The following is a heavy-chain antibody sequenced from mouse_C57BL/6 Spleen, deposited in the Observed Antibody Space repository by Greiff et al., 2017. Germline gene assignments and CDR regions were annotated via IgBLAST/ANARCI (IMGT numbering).Heavy chain of an antibody. CDR1: GYTFTSYW. J-gene: IGHJ1*03. CDR3: ARKEKFIRGYFDV. CDR2: IDPSDSYT. Sequence: QVQLQQPGAELVKPGASVKLSCKASGYTFTSYWMQWVKQRPGQGLEWIGEIDPSDSYTNYNQKFKGKATLTVDTSSSTAYMQLSNLTSEDSAVYYCARKEKFIRGYFDVWGTGTTVTVSS. V-gene: IGHV1-50*01. D-gene: IGHD1-1*01.